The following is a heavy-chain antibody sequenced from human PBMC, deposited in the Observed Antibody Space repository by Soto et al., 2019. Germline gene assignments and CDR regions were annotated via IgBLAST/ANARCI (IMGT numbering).Heavy chain of an antibody. J-gene: IGHJ6*02. D-gene: IGHD6-13*01. V-gene: IGHV4-30-4*01. Sequence: SETLSLTCTVSGDSIRCGNHYWSWIRQPPGKGVEWIGYIYYSGSTYYNPSLKSRVTISVDTSKNQFSLKLSSVTAADTAVYYCARVQXTQLVGWPGYYYYGMDVWGPGTTVTVSS. CDR2: IYYSGST. CDR1: GDSIRCGNHY. CDR3: ARVQXTQLVGWPGYYYYGMDV.